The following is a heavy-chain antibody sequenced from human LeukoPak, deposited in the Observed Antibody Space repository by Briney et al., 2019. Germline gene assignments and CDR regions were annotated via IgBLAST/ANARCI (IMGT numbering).Heavy chain of an antibody. D-gene: IGHD3-22*01. Sequence: SESFSLTCAVYGGSLSGYWWSWIRQPPGKGLEWIGEINHSGSTNFNPSLKSRVTISVDTSKNQFSLRLSSVTAADTAVYYCARGPPLTYDGTGDYFSDSWGEGTLVTVSS. CDR1: GGSLSGYW. V-gene: IGHV4-34*01. J-gene: IGHJ4*02. CDR2: INHSGST. CDR3: ARGPPLTYDGTGDYFSDS.